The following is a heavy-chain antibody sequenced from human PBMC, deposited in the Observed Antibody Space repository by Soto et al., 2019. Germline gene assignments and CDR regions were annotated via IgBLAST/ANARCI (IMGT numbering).Heavy chain of an antibody. CDR1: GFTFSSYS. CDR3: AREVYDFWSGYYPRGPFDY. J-gene: IGHJ4*02. V-gene: IGHV3-21*01. Sequence: EVQLVESGGGLVKPGGSLRLSCAASGFTFSSYSMNWVRQAPGKGLEWVSSISSSSSYIYYADSVKGRFTISRDNANTSLYLQMNSLRAEDTAVYYCAREVYDFWSGYYPRGPFDYWGQGTLVTVSS. D-gene: IGHD3-3*01. CDR2: ISSSSSYI.